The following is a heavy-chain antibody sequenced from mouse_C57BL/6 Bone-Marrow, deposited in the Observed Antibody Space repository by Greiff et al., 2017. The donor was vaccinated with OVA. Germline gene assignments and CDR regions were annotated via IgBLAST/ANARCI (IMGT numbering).Heavy chain of an antibody. CDR1: GYTFTSYW. Sequence: QVQLQQPGAELVRPGSSVKLSCKASGYTFTSYWMHWVKQRPIQGLEWIGNIDPSDSETHYNQKFKDKATLTVDKSSSTAYMQLSSLTSEDSAVYYCARDGYYGLYYFDYWGQGTTLTVSS. J-gene: IGHJ2*01. D-gene: IGHD2-3*01. CDR2: IDPSDSET. CDR3: ARDGYYGLYYFDY. V-gene: IGHV1-52*01.